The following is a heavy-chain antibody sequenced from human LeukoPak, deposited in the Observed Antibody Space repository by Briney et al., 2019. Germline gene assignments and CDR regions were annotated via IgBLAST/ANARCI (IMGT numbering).Heavy chain of an antibody. CDR3: VFSKQKTAYDILTGYHNYYYYGMDV. CDR1: GGSISRYY. J-gene: IGHJ6*02. Sequence: SETLSLTCTVSGGSISRYYWSWIRQPPRKGLERIWYIYYIGSTNYNPSLKSRVTISVDTSKHQFSLKLSSVTAADTAVYYFVFSKQKTAYDILTGYHNYYYYGMDVWGQGTTVTVSS. V-gene: IGHV4-59*01. D-gene: IGHD3-9*01. CDR2: IYYIGST.